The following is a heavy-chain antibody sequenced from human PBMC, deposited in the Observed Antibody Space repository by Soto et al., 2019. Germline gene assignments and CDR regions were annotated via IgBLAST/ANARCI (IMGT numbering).Heavy chain of an antibody. CDR3: ESKLGELLADAFDI. V-gene: IGHV4-4*02. J-gene: IGHJ3*02. Sequence: PSETLSLTCTVSNASISSRKWWTWVRQTPGKGLEWIGEIYHSGSINHNPSLKSRVTMSVDKSNNQFSLKMTSVTAADTAVYYCESKLGELLADAFDIWGQGTVVTVSS. D-gene: IGHD3-10*01. CDR1: NASISSRKW. CDR2: IYHSGSI.